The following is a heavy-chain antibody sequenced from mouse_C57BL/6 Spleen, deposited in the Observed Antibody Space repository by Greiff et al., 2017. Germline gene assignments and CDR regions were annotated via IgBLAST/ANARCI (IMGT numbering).Heavy chain of an antibody. Sequence: QQSHGKSLEWIGDINPNNGGTSYNQKFKGKATLTVDKSSSTAYMELRSLTSEDSAVYYCARRGIIEGYAMDYWGQGTSVTVSS. V-gene: IGHV1-26*01. J-gene: IGHJ4*01. CDR3: ARRGIIEGYAMDY. CDR2: INPNNGGT.